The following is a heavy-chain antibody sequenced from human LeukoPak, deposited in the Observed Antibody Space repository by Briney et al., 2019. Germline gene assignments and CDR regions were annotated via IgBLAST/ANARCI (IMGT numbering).Heavy chain of an antibody. D-gene: IGHD3-9*01. Sequence: GESPKISCKGSGYSFTSYWIGWVRQMPGKGLEWMGIIYPGDSDTRYSPSFQGQVTISADKSISTAYLQWSSLKASDTAMYYCARGDYDILTGYPYSGLDVWGKGTTVTVSS. CDR2: IYPGDSDT. CDR1: GYSFTSYW. J-gene: IGHJ6*04. V-gene: IGHV5-51*01. CDR3: ARGDYDILTGYPYSGLDV.